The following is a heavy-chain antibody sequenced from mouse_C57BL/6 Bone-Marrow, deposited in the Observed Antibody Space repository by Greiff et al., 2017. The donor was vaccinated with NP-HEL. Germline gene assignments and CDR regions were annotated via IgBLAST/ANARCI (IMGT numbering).Heavy chain of an antibody. V-gene: IGHV1-7*01. CDR1: GYTFTSYW. Sequence: QVQLQQSGAELAKPGASVKLSCKASGYTFTSYWMHWVKQRPGQGLEWIGYINPSSGYTKYNQKFKDKATLTADKSSSPAYMQLSSLPFYDSAVYYCARTPWFPYWGQGTLVTVSA. CDR3: ARTPWFPY. CDR2: INPSSGYT. J-gene: IGHJ3*01.